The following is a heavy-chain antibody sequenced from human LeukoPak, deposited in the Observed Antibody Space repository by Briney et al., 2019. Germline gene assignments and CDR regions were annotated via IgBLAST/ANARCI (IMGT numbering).Heavy chain of an antibody. V-gene: IGHV4-31*03. CDR3: ARAPSGVATRTDAFDI. D-gene: IGHD5-12*01. CDR2: IYYSGST. Sequence: SETLSLTCTVSGGSISSGGYYWSWIRQHPGKGLEWIGYIYYSGSTYYNPFLKSRVTISVDTSKNQFSLKLSSVTAADTAVYYCARAPSGVATRTDAFDIWGQGTMVTVSS. CDR1: GGSISSGGYY. J-gene: IGHJ3*02.